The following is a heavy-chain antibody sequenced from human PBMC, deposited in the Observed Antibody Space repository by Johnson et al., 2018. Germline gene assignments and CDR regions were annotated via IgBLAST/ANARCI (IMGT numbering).Heavy chain of an antibody. D-gene: IGHD3-22*01. V-gene: IGHV1-69*01. Sequence: QVQLVESGAEVKKPGSSVKVSCKASGDTFGSDSISWVRQAPGQGLEWMGGIIALSGAVSRAQKFQGRVTITADEFTTTAYLQLNGLGSEDKAVYYCARGADDSSGTDAFDIWGQGTMVTVSS. CDR3: ARGADDSSGTDAFDI. J-gene: IGHJ3*02. CDR1: GDTFGSDS. CDR2: IIALSGAV.